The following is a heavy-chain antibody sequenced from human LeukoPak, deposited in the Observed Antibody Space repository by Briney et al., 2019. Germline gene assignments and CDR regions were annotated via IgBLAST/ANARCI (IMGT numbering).Heavy chain of an antibody. CDR1: GFTFSIYE. D-gene: IGHD3-10*01. Sequence: GGSLRLSCAASGFTFSIYEMNWVRQAPGKGLEWVSYISSSGSVIYYADSVKGRFTISRDNAKNSLYLQMDSLRAEDTAVYYCADLGSMVRGVDYYWGQGTLVTVSS. CDR3: ADLGSMVRGVDYY. J-gene: IGHJ4*02. CDR2: ISSSGSVI. V-gene: IGHV3-48*03.